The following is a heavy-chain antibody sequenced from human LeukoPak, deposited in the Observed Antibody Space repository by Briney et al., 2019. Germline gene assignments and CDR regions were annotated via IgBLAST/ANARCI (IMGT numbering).Heavy chain of an antibody. CDR3: AKSLYDSSGSYFDY. J-gene: IGHJ4*02. Sequence: GGSLRLSCAASGFTVSSHYMTWVRQAPGKGLEWVSVIYSYDSGGGTYYADSVKSRFAISRDNSKNTLYLQMNSLRAEDTAVYYCAKSLYDSSGSYFDYWGQGTLVTVSS. V-gene: IGHV3-53*05. CDR1: GFTVSSHY. CDR2: IYSYDSGGGT. D-gene: IGHD3-22*01.